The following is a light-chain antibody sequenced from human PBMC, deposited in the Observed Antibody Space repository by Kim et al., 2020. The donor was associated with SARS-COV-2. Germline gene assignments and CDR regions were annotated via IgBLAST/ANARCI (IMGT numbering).Light chain of an antibody. V-gene: IGLV4-69*01. CDR3: QTWGTGIRV. J-gene: IGLJ2*01. CDR2: LNSDGSH. Sequence: ASVNLTCTLSSGHSSYAIAWHQQQPEKGPRYLMKLNSDGSHTKGDGIPDRFSGSSSGAERYLIISSLQSEDEADYYCQTWGTGIRVFGGGTQLTVL. CDR1: SGHSSYA.